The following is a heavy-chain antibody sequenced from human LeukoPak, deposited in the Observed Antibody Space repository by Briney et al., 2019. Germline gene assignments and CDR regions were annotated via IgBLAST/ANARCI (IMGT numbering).Heavy chain of an antibody. CDR2: VYYSGSS. D-gene: IGHD1-26*01. Sequence: KSSGTLSLTCSVSGGSISSNRYYWDWIRQSPRKGLEWIGNVYYSGSSFYNPSLRSRVTISIDTSKSQFSLKLSSVTAADTAVYYCARHPAGDSGRFDYWGQGTLVTVAS. J-gene: IGHJ4*02. V-gene: IGHV4-39*01. CDR3: ARHPAGDSGRFDY. CDR1: GGSISSNRYY.